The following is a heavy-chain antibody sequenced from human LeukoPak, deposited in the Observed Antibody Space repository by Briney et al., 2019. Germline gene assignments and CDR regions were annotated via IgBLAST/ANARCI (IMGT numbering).Heavy chain of an antibody. V-gene: IGHV3-74*01. CDR2: INSDGSTT. CDR1: GFTFSNYW. D-gene: IGHD1-7*01. Sequence: QAGGSLRLSCAASGFTFSNYWMHWVRQAPGKGLVWVSRINSDGSTTNYAGSVKGRFTISRDNAKNTLYLQMDSLRADDTAVYYCATAGNYRFDYWGQGTLVTVSS. J-gene: IGHJ4*02. CDR3: ATAGNYRFDY.